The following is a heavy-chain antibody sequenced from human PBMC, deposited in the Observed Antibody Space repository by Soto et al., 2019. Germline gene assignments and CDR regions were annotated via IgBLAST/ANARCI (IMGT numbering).Heavy chain of an antibody. D-gene: IGHD2-15*01. CDR1: GGSVSSGSYY. CDR3: AREVVVVAAKVDY. Sequence: SETLSLTCTVSGGSVSSGSYYWGWIRQPPGKGLEWIGYIYYSGSTNYNPSLKSRVTISVDTSKNQFSLKLSSVTAADTAVYYCAREVVVVAAKVDYWGQGTLVTVSS. J-gene: IGHJ4*02. CDR2: IYYSGST. V-gene: IGHV4-61*01.